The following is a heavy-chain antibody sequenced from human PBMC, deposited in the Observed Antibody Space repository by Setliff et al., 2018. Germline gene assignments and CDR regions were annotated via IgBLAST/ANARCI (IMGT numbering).Heavy chain of an antibody. J-gene: IGHJ4*02. CDR1: GFTFGSYW. V-gene: IGHV3-7*01. CDR2: IKQDGSEK. CDR3: ARDPHFDS. Sequence: GGSLRLSCAASGFTFGSYWMTWVRQAPEKGLEWVANIKQDGSEKYYVDSVKGRFSISRDNAKNSLYLRMNSLRAEDTAVYYCARDPHFDSWGQGTLVTVSS.